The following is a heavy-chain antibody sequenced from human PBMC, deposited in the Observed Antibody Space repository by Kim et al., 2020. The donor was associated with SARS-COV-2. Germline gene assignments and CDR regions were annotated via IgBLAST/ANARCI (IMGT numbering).Heavy chain of an antibody. Sequence: YYTPYPKSRVTISVDPSKTQFSTKLSSVTAADPAVYYCARVVRGLDWFDTWGQGTLVTVSS. D-gene: IGHD3-10*01. J-gene: IGHJ5*02. CDR3: ARVVRGLDWFDT. V-gene: IGHV4-39*01.